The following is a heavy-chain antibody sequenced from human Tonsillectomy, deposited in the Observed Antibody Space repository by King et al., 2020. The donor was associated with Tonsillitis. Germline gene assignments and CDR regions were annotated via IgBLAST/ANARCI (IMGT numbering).Heavy chain of an antibody. D-gene: IGHD6-19*01. Sequence: QLQESGPGLVKPSETLSLTCTVSGGSISSSSYYWGWIRQPPGKGLEWIGSIYYSGSTYYNPSLKSRVTISVDTSKNQFSLKLSSVTAADTAVYYCARHGTGYSSGLIVYWGQGTLVTVSS. V-gene: IGHV4-39*07. CDR1: GGSISSSSYY. CDR2: IYYSGST. J-gene: IGHJ4*02. CDR3: ARHGTGYSSGLIVY.